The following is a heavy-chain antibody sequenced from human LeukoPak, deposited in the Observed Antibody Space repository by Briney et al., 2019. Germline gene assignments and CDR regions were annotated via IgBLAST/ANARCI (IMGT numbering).Heavy chain of an antibody. D-gene: IGHD2-15*01. CDR1: GYTFTSYD. Sequence: GASVKVSCTASGYTFTSYDINWVRQATGQGLEWMGWMNPNSGNTGYAQKFQGRVTITRNTSISTAYMELSSLRSEDTAVYYCARVVAGAWGGRRYYYMDVWGKGTTVTVSS. V-gene: IGHV1-8*03. CDR3: ARVVAGAWGGRRYYYMDV. CDR2: MNPNSGNT. J-gene: IGHJ6*03.